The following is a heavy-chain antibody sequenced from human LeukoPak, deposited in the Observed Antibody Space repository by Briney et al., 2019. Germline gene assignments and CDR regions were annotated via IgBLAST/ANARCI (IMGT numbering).Heavy chain of an antibody. CDR3: ARGNWNYLDY. V-gene: IGHV4-39*01. J-gene: IGHJ4*02. D-gene: IGHD1-1*01. Sequence: SETLSLTCTVSGGSISSSSYYWGWIRQPPGKGLEWIGSIYYSGSTYYNPSLKSRVTTSVDTSKNQFSLKLSSVTAADTAVYYCARGNWNYLDYWGQGTLVTVSS. CDR2: IYYSGST. CDR1: GGSISSSSYY.